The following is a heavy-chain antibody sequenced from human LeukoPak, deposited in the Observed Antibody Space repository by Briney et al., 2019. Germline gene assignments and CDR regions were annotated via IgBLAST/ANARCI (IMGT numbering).Heavy chain of an antibody. CDR3: ARDRTKYCRSTSCPLDY. Sequence: EASVKVSCKASGYTFSGYYMYWVRQAPGQGLGWMGWINPKSGGTKYAQKFQGRVTMTRDTSISTAYMELSRLRSDDTAVYYCARDRTKYCRSTSCPLDYWGQGTLVTVSS. CDR2: INPKSGGT. V-gene: IGHV1-2*02. J-gene: IGHJ4*02. CDR1: GYTFSGYY. D-gene: IGHD2-2*01.